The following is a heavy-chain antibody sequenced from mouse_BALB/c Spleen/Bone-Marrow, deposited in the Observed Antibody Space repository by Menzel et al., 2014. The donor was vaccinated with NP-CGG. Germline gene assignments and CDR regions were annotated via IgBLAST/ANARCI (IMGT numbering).Heavy chain of an antibody. CDR1: GFNIXDTY. D-gene: IGHD2-4*01. Sequence: EVMLVESGAELVKPGASVKLSCTASGFNIXDTYMHWVKQRPEQGLEWIGRIDPANGNTKYDPKFQGKATITADTSSNTAYLQLSSLTSEDTAVYYCAGFGITKEEGYYYAMDYWGQGTSVTVSS. CDR2: IDPANGNT. CDR3: AGFGITKEEGYYYAMDY. V-gene: IGHV14-3*02. J-gene: IGHJ4*01.